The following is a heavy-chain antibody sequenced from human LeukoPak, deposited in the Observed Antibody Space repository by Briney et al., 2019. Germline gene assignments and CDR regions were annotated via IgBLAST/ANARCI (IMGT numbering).Heavy chain of an antibody. J-gene: IGHJ3*02. D-gene: IGHD6-19*01. Sequence: PGGSLRLSCAASGFTFSSYAMSWVRQAPGKGLEWVSAISGSGGSTYYADSVKGRFTISRDNSKNTLYLQMNSLRAEDTAVYYCEYRDSSGRYRLAFDIWGQGTMVTVSS. CDR2: ISGSGGST. V-gene: IGHV3-23*01. CDR3: EYRDSSGRYRLAFDI. CDR1: GFTFSSYA.